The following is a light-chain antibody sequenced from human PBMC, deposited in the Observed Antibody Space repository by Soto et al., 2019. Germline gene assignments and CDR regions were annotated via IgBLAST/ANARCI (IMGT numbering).Light chain of an antibody. CDR2: AAS. J-gene: IGKJ5*01. Sequence: DIQMTQSPSSLSASVGDRVTITCRASQSVSNYLNWYQQKPGKAPKFLIYAASTLQSGVPSRFSGSGSGTDFTLTISSLQPEDFATYYCQQSYSTPITFGPGTRLEIK. CDR1: QSVSNY. CDR3: QQSYSTPIT. V-gene: IGKV1-39*01.